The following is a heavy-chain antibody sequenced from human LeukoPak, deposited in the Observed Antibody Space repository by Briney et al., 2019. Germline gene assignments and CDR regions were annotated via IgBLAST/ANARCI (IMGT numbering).Heavy chain of an antibody. J-gene: IGHJ6*02. CDR1: GFTFSDYY. CDR2: ISSSSYT. V-gene: IGHV3-11*05. CDR3: ARGNYGMAL. Sequence: GGSLRLSCADSGFTFSDYYMTWIRQAPGKGLEWVSYISSSSYTNYAHSVTGRFTISRDNAKNSLYLQMNSLRAEDTAVYYCARGNYGMALWGQGTTVTVSS.